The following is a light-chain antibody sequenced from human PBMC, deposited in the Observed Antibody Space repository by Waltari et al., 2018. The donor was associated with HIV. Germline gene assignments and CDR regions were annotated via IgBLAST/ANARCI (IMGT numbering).Light chain of an antibody. CDR1: ALANHY. CDR3: QSGGSSGSWV. V-gene: IGLV3-25*03. J-gene: IGLJ3*02. CDR2: KDT. Sequence: SNELTQPPSVSVSPGQTARITCSGDALANHYTYWFQQKPGQAPVLVINKDTERPSGIPERFSGARSGTTVKLTISGGQAEDEADYYCQSGGSSGSWVFGGGTKLTVL.